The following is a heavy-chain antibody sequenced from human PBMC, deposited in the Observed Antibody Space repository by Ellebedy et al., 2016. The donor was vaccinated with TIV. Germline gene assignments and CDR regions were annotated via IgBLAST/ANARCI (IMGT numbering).Heavy chain of an antibody. D-gene: IGHD1-26*01. CDR2: IDPGDPSGSYT. V-gene: IGHV5-10-1*01. Sequence: GESLKISXKGSGYSFTLFWITWVRQMPGKGLEWMGRIDPGDPSGSYTTYGPSFQGHVTISFDTSITTAYLQWSSLKASDTAMYYCARHELGSNAAFDYWGQGTLVTVSS. CDR3: ARHELGSNAAFDY. CDR1: GYSFTLFW. J-gene: IGHJ4*02.